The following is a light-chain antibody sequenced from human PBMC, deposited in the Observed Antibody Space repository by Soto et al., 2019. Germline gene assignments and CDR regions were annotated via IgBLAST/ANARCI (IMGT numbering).Light chain of an antibody. J-gene: IGKJ1*01. Sequence: VLTQSPGTLSLSAGDRAALSCRASQSVSSSYLAWYQQKPGQAPRILIYGESNRATGIPDRISGSGSGTDLNLTISRLEPEDFAVYYCQKYGSSPWTFGQGTKVDIK. V-gene: IGKV3-20*01. CDR1: QSVSSSY. CDR3: QKYGSSPWT. CDR2: GES.